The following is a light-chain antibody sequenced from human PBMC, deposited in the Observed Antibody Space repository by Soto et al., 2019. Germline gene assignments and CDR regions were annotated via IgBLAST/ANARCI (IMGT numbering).Light chain of an antibody. CDR2: DSF. CDR3: QQYGSSPRVT. J-gene: IGKJ2*01. CDR1: QSVSSTY. V-gene: IGKV3-20*01. Sequence: EIVLTQSPGTLSLSPGQRATLSCRASQSVSSTYLAWYQQKPGQAPRLLIYDSFKRATGIPDRFSGSGSGTDFSLTISRLDPEDFAVYYCQQYGSSPRVTFGQGTKLEIK.